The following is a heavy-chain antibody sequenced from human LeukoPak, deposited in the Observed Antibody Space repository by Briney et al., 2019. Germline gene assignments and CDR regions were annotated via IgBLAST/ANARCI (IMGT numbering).Heavy chain of an antibody. CDR1: GFAFGSEA. Sequence: PGGSLRLSCAVSGFAFGSEAMSWVRQSPARGLEWVASISPGGGTTYYADYVKGRFTISRDNSNNTLYVQMNSLRAEDTAVYYCAKRATMSGATYYFDYWGQGTLVTVSS. D-gene: IGHD5-12*01. J-gene: IGHJ4*02. CDR2: ISPGGGTT. V-gene: IGHV3-23*01. CDR3: AKRATMSGATYYFDY.